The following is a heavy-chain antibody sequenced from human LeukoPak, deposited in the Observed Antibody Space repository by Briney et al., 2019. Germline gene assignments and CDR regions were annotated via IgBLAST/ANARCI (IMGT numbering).Heavy chain of an antibody. V-gene: IGHV5-51*01. J-gene: IGHJ4*02. D-gene: IGHD6-13*01. Sequence: GESLKISCKGSGYSFTSYWIGWVRQMPGKGLEWMGIIYPGDSDTRYSPSFQGQVTISADKSISTAYLQWSSLKASDTAMYYCARRPTGYSSSWSWPFDYWGQGTLVTVSS. CDR3: ARRPTGYSSSWSWPFDY. CDR2: IYPGDSDT. CDR1: GYSFTSYW.